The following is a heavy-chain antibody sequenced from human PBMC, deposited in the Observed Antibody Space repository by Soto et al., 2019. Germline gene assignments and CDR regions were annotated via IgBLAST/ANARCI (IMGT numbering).Heavy chain of an antibody. V-gene: IGHV3-64*01. D-gene: IGHD1-1*01. J-gene: IGHJ3*02. CDR1: GFTFSSYA. CDR3: ARALNNVRAFDI. CDR2: ISSNGGST. Sequence: GGSLRLSCAASGFTFSSYAMHWVRQAPGKGLEYVSAISSNGGSTYYGNSVKGRFTISRDNSKNTLYLQMGSLRAEDMAVYYCARALNNVRAFDIWGQGTMVTVSS.